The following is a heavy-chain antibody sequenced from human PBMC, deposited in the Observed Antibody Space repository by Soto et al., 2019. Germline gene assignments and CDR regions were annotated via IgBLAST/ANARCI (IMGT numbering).Heavy chain of an antibody. V-gene: IGHV3-23*01. Sequence: GGSLRLSCAASGFEFSTNAMSWVRQAPGRGLEWVSDISGSGVSTYYADSVKGRFTISRDNSKNTLYLQMNSLRAEDTAVYYCAKETVTHYDYWGQGTLVTVSS. CDR3: AKETVTHYDY. J-gene: IGHJ4*02. D-gene: IGHD4-17*01. CDR1: GFEFSTNA. CDR2: ISGSGVST.